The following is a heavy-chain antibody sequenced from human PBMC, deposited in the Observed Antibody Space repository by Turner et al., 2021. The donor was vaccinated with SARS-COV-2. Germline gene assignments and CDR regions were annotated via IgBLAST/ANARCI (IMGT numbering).Heavy chain of an antibody. J-gene: IGHJ5*02. CDR3: ARDGYSSSSIGYNWFDP. V-gene: IGHV3-30-3*01. D-gene: IGHD6-6*01. Sequence: QVPLVESGGGVVQPGRSLRLTCAASRFTFSSSAMHWVRQAPGKGLEWVAVISYDRNNKYYADSVKGRFTISRDNSKNTLYLQMNSLRAEDTAVYYCARDGYSSSSIGYNWFDPWGQGTLVTVSS. CDR1: RFTFSSSA. CDR2: ISYDRNNK.